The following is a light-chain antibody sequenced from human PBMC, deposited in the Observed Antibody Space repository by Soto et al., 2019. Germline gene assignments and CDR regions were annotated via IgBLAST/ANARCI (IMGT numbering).Light chain of an antibody. Sequence: DIPMTQSPSSLSASVGDRVTITCRASQTISSYLNWYQQKPGKAPKLLIYAASSLQSGVPSRFSGSGSGTDFTLTISSLQPEDFATYYLQQSYSTPSNTFGQGTKLEIK. CDR1: QTISSY. CDR3: QQSYSTPSNT. J-gene: IGKJ2*01. V-gene: IGKV1-39*01. CDR2: AAS.